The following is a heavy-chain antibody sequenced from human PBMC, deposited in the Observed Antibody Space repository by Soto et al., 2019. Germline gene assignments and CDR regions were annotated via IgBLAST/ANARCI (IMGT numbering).Heavy chain of an antibody. Sequence: SETLSLTCAVYGGSFSGYYWSWIRQPPGKGLGWIGEINHSGSTNYNPSLESRVTISVDTSKNQFSLKLSSVTAADTVVYYCARGPITTNPRFDPWGQGTLVTVSS. D-gene: IGHD3-22*01. CDR3: ARGPITTNPRFDP. J-gene: IGHJ5*02. CDR2: INHSGST. V-gene: IGHV4-34*01. CDR1: GGSFSGYY.